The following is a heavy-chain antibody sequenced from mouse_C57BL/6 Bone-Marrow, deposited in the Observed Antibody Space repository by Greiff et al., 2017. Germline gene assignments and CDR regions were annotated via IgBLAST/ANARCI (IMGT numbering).Heavy chain of an antibody. CDR2: IYPNSGDT. Sequence: QVQLQQPGAELVKPGASVKLSCKASGYTFTSYWMHWVKQRPGRGLEWIGRIYPNSGDTKYNEKFKCKATLTVDKPSSTAYMQLSSLTSEDSAVYYCATYVGYFWYFDVWGTGTTVTVSS. J-gene: IGHJ1*03. D-gene: IGHD2-3*01. V-gene: IGHV1-72*01. CDR1: GYTFTSYW. CDR3: ATYVGYFWYFDV.